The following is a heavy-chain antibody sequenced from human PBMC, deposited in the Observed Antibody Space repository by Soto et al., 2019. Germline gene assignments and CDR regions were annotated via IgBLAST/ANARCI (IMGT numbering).Heavy chain of an antibody. D-gene: IGHD6-13*01. CDR3: ARMGVYERDRPYYFDY. CDR1: GFTFSSYW. J-gene: IGHJ4*02. V-gene: IGHV3-74*01. Sequence: GGSLRLSCAASGFTFSSYWMHWVRQAPGKGLVWVSRINSDGSSTSYADSVKGRFTISRDNAKNTLYLQMNSLRAEDTAVYYRARMGVYERDRPYYFDYWGQGTLVTVSS. CDR2: INSDGSST.